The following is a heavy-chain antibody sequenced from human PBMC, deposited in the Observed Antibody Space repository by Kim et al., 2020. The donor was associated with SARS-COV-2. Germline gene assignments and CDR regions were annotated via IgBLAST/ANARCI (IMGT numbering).Heavy chain of an antibody. CDR1: GFTFSRYA. CDR2: ISHDGSYE. V-gene: IGHV3-30*04. Sequence: GGSLRLSCAASGFTFSRYAFHWVRQAPGKGLEWVAVISHDGSYEKYADSVKGRFTISRDNSKNTLYVQMNSLRGEDTAVYYCARDGQFDYWGQGTLVTVSS. J-gene: IGHJ4*02. CDR3: ARDGQFDY.